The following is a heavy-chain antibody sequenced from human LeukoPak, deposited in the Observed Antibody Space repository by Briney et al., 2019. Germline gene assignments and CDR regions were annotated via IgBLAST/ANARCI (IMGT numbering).Heavy chain of an antibody. CDR2: ISYDGSNK. J-gene: IGHJ2*01. V-gene: IGHV3-30*04. CDR1: GFTFSSYA. D-gene: IGHD6-19*01. Sequence: GGSLRLSCAAPGFTFSSYAMHWVRQAPGKGLEWVAVISYDGSNKYYADSVKGRFTISRDNSKNTLYLQMNSLRAEDTAVYYCARSGYSSGWYDPGWYFDLWGRGTLVTVSS. CDR3: ARSGYSSGWYDPGWYFDL.